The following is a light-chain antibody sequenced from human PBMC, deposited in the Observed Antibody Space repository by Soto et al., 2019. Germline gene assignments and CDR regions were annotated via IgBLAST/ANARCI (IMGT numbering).Light chain of an antibody. V-gene: IGLV2-14*01. CDR3: SSFTSSYTFV. CDR2: EVS. Sequence: SALTQPASVSGSPGQSIAISCTGTSSDVGGYKYVSWYQQHPGKAPKLLISEVSNRPSGVSDRFSGSKSGNTASLTISGLQAEEEADYYCSSFTSSYTFVFGSGTKVTVL. CDR1: SSDVGGYKY. J-gene: IGLJ1*01.